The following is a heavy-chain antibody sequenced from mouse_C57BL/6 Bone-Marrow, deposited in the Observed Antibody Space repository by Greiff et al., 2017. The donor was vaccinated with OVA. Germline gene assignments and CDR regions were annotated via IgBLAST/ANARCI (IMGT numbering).Heavy chain of an antibody. CDR1: GFSFNTYA. CDR2: IRSKSNNYAT. V-gene: IGHV10-1*01. Sequence: EVKVVESGGGLVPPKGSLTLSCAASGFSFNTYAMNWVRQAPGKGLEWVARIRSKSNNYATYSADSVKDRFTISRDDSESMLYLQMNNLKTEDTARYYCVRHGRGAGFAYWGQGTLVTVSA. CDR3: VRHGRGAGFAY. J-gene: IGHJ3*01.